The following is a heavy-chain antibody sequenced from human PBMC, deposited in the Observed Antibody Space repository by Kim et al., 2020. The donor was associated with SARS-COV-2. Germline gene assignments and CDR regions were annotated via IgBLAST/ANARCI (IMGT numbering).Heavy chain of an antibody. Sequence: SETLSLTCTVSGYSISSGYYWGWIRQPPGKGLEWIGSIYHSGSTYYNPSLKSRVTISVDTSKNQFSLKLSSVTAADTAVYYCASRYSGYDYVGNAFDIWGQGTMVTVSS. CDR3: ASRYSGYDYVGNAFDI. CDR2: IYHSGST. V-gene: IGHV4-38-2*02. J-gene: IGHJ3*02. CDR1: GYSISSGYY. D-gene: IGHD5-12*01.